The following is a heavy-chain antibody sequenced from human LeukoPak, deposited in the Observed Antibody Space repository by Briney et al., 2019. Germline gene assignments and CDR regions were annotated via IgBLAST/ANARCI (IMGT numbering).Heavy chain of an antibody. CDR3: ARASVGWWHDRPYYMDV. CDR1: GFTFSSYA. J-gene: IGHJ6*03. D-gene: IGHD2-8*02. CDR2: ISYDGSNK. V-gene: IGHV3-30*04. Sequence: PGGSLRLSCAASGFTFSSYAMSWVRQAPGKGLEWVAVISYDGSNKYYADSVKGRFTTSRDNSKNTLYLQMNSLRVEDTAVYYCARASVGWWHDRPYYMDVWGKGTTVTVSS.